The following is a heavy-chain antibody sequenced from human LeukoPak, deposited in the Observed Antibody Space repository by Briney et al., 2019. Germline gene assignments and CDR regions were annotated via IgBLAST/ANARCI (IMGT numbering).Heavy chain of an antibody. Sequence: ASARVSCKASVYTFTGYDINWVRQATGQGLEWMGWMNPNTGDTGYAQKFQGRVTMTRNSSIDTAYMELGGLRSEDTAVYYCTRGSLSGSSRDYWGQGTLLTVSS. V-gene: IGHV1-8*01. CDR1: VYTFTGYD. D-gene: IGHD1-26*01. CDR3: TRGSLSGSSRDY. CDR2: MNPNTGDT. J-gene: IGHJ4*02.